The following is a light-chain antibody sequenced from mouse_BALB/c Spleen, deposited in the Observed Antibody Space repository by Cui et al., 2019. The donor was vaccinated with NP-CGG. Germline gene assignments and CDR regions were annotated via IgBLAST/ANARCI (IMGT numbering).Light chain of an antibody. V-gene: IGLV1*01. J-gene: IGLJ1*01. Sequence: QAVVTQESALTTSPGETVTLTCRSSTGAVTTSNYANWVQEKPDHLFTGLIGGTNNRAPGVPARFSGSLIGDKAALTITGAQTEDEAIYFCALWHSNHWVLGGGTKLTVL. CDR3: ALWHSNHWV. CDR2: GTN. CDR1: TGAVTTSNY.